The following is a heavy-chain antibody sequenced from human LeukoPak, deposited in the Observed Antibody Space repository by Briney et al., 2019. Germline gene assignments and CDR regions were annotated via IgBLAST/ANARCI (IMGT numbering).Heavy chain of an antibody. D-gene: IGHD6-13*01. J-gene: IGHJ4*02. V-gene: IGHV1-46*01. Sequence: ASVNVSCTASGYTFTSYYMHWVRQAPGQGLEWMGIINPSGGSTSYAQKFQGRVTMTRDTSTSTVYMELSSLRSEDTAVYYCASGVAAAGTPFDYWGQGTLVTVSS. CDR3: ASGVAAAGTPFDY. CDR1: GYTFTSYY. CDR2: INPSGGST.